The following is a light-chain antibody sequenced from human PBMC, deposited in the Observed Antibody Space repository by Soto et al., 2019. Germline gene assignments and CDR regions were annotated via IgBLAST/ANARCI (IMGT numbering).Light chain of an antibody. Sequence: QSAPTQPPSASGSPGQSVTISCTGTSSDVGANNDYVSWYQQHPGKVPILMIYEVSSRPPEVPDRFSGYKSGNTPSLTVSGLQADDEADYYCSSYAGSDNCVFGTRTKLTVL. CDR1: SSDVGANNDY. J-gene: IGLJ1*01. V-gene: IGLV2-8*01. CDR2: EVS. CDR3: SSYAGSDNCV.